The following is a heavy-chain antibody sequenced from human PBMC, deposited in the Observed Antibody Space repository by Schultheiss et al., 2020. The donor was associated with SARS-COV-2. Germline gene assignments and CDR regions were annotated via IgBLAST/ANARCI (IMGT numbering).Heavy chain of an antibody. J-gene: IGHJ3*02. V-gene: IGHV3-48*04. Sequence: GESLKISCAASGFTFSSYAMSWVRQAPGKGLEWVSYISSSGSTIYYADSVKGRFTISRDNAKNSLYLQMNSLRAEDTAVYYCARDQRSDYGDYVDGVGGGVDIWGQGTMVTVSS. CDR3: ARDQRSDYGDYVDGVGGGVDI. D-gene: IGHD4-17*01. CDR1: GFTFSSYA. CDR2: ISSSGSTI.